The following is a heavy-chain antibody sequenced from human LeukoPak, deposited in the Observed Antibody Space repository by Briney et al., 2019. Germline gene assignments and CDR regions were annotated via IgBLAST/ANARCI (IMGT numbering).Heavy chain of an antibody. V-gene: IGHV3-33*06. CDR3: AKEACSGGSCYENY. CDR1: GFTFSSCG. CDR2: IWYDGSNK. D-gene: IGHD2-15*01. Sequence: GGSLRLSCAASGFTFSSCGMHWVRQAPGKGLEWVAVIWYDGSNKYYADSVKGRFTISRDNSKNTLYLQMNSLRAEDTAVYYCAKEACSGGSCYENYWGQGTLVTVSS. J-gene: IGHJ4*02.